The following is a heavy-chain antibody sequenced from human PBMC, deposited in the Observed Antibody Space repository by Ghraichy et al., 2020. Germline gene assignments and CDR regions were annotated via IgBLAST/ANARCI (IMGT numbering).Heavy chain of an antibody. V-gene: IGHV4-4*02. J-gene: IGHJ6*02. Sequence: SETLSLTCAVSGGSISSTDRWSWVRQPPGKGLERIGEIYHSGSTNYNPSLKSRVTISVDKSKNQLSLKLSSVTAADTAIYYCARTRYSRSYYGTSHYHGMDVWGQGTTVTVSS. D-gene: IGHD3-10*01. CDR2: IYHSGST. CDR3: ARTRYSRSYYGTSHYHGMDV. CDR1: GGSISSTDR.